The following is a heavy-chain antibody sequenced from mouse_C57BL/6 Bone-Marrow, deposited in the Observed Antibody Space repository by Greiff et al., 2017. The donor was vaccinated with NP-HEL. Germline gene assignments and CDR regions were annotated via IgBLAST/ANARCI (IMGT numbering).Heavy chain of an antibody. J-gene: IGHJ1*03. CDR2: IYPRSGNT. CDR3: ARFPYYYGSSYRYFDV. Sequence: VQLQQSGAELARPGASVKLSCKASGYTFTSYGISWVKQRTGQGLEWIGEIYPRSGNTYYNEKFKGKATLTADKSSSTAYMELRSLTSEDSAVYFCARFPYYYGSSYRYFDVWGTGTTVTVSS. CDR1: GYTFTSYG. D-gene: IGHD1-1*01. V-gene: IGHV1-81*01.